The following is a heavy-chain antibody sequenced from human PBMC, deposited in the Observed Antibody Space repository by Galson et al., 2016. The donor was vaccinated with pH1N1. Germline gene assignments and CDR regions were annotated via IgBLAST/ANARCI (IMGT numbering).Heavy chain of an antibody. CDR1: GFTFDDYA. V-gene: IGHV3-9*01. CDR2: ISWNSGII. J-gene: IGHJ6*02. D-gene: IGHD2/OR15-2a*01. Sequence: SLRLSCAASGFTFDDYAMHWVRQAPGKGLEWVSRISWNSGIIGYADSVKGRFTISRDNAKNSLYLQMNSLRAEDTAWYYCAKTFMGVAYYYGMDVWGQGTTVTVSS. CDR3: AKTFMGVAYYYGMDV.